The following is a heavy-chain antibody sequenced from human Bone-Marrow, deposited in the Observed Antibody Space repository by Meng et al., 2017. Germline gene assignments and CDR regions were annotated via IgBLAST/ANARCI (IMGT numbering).Heavy chain of an antibody. CDR2: INHSGST. CDR1: GGSFSDYY. Sequence: SETLSLTCVVSGGSFSDYYWSWIRQPPGKGLEWIGEINHSGSTNYNPSLESRATISVDTSQNNLSLKLSSVTAADSAVYYCARATITRYCSGGSCYPGGGYYYYYGMDVWGQGTTVTVSS. J-gene: IGHJ6*02. CDR3: ARATITRYCSGGSCYPGGGYYYYYGMDV. V-gene: IGHV4-34*01. D-gene: IGHD2-15*01.